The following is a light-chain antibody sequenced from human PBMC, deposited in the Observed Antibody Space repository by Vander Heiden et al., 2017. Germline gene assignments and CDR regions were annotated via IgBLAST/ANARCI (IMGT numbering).Light chain of an antibody. V-gene: IGKV1-39*01. Sequence: DIQMTQSPSSLSAPVGDRVTISCRASQPISSYLNWYQHKPGKAPKLLTYVASSLPSGVPSRCSGGGSETHCTRTMASLQPEDFATYYCQQTYTPPYTFGQGTKLEIK. CDR1: QPISSY. CDR2: VAS. CDR3: QQTYTPPYT. J-gene: IGKJ2*01.